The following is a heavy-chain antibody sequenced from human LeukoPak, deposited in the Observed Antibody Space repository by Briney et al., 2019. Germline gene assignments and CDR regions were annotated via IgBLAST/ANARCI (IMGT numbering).Heavy chain of an antibody. Sequence: GGSLRLSCAASGFSFSSYRMNWVRQAPGKGLEWVSSVSNSGDYIQYADSVKGRFTISRDNSKNSLYLQMNSLRAEDTAVYYRARALIGYYFDYWGQGTLVTVSS. D-gene: IGHD2-8*01. CDR2: VSNSGDYI. CDR1: GFSFSSYR. V-gene: IGHV3-21*06. CDR3: ARALIGYYFDY. J-gene: IGHJ4*02.